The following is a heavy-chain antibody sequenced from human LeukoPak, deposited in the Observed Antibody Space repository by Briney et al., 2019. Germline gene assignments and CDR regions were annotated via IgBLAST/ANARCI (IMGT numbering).Heavy chain of an antibody. Sequence: SETLSLTCTVSGGSISSGSYYWSWIRQPAGKGLEWIGRIYTSGSTNYNPSLKSRVTISVDTSKNQFSLKLSSVTAADTAVYYCARGYVWGSYRARGDWFDPWGQGTLVTVSS. CDR1: GGSISSGSYY. CDR3: ARGYVWGSYRARGDWFDP. V-gene: IGHV4-61*02. CDR2: IYTSGST. J-gene: IGHJ5*02. D-gene: IGHD3-16*02.